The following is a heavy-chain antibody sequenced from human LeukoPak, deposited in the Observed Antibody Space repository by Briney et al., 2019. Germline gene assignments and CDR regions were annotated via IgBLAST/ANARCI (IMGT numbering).Heavy chain of an antibody. J-gene: IGHJ4*02. CDR3: AKDIGGYAPHYYFDY. CDR1: EFTFDDFA. CDR2: IGWNSGSI. V-gene: IGHV3-9*01. D-gene: IGHD5-12*01. Sequence: GGSLRLSCAASEFTFDDFAMHWVRQAPGRGREWVSGIGWNSGSIGYADSVKGRFTISRDNSKNTLYLQMNSLRAEDTAVYYCAKDIGGYAPHYYFDYWGQGTLVTVSS.